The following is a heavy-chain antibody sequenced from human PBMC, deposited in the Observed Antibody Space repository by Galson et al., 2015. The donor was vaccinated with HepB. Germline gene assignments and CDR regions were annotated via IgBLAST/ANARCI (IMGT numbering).Heavy chain of an antibody. D-gene: IGHD3-3*01. CDR2: IYYSGST. V-gene: IGHV4-39*01. J-gene: IGHJ4*02. CDR1: GGSISSSSYY. CDR3: ARHDGLRVVHYADY. Sequence: TLSLTCTVSGGSISSSSYYWGWIRQPPGKGLEWIGSIYYSGSTYYNPSLKSRVTISVDTSKNQFSLKLSSVTAADTAVYYCARHDGLRVVHYADYWGQGTLVTVSS.